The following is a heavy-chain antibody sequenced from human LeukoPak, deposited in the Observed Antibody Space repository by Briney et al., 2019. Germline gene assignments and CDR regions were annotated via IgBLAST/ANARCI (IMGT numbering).Heavy chain of an antibody. Sequence: GGSLRLSCAASGFTVSSNYMSWVRQAPGKGLEWVSAIYSGGSTYYADSAKGRFTISRDNSKNTLYLQMNSLRAEDTAVYYCARGIAAAADIWGQGTMVTVSS. CDR3: ARGIAAAADI. D-gene: IGHD6-13*01. CDR1: GFTVSSNY. CDR2: IYSGGST. J-gene: IGHJ3*02. V-gene: IGHV3-53*01.